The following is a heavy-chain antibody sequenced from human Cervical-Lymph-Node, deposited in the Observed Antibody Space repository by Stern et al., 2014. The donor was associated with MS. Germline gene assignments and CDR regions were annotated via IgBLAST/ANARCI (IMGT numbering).Heavy chain of an antibody. CDR1: GYSFTSYW. V-gene: IGHV5-51*03. CDR3: ASYAETYYDDSSDPGAFDI. Sequence: VQLVESGAEVKKPGESLKISCKGSGYSFTSYWIGWVRQMPGKGLEWMGIIYPGDSDTRYSPSFQGQVTISADKSISTAYLQWSSLKASDTAMYYCASYAETYYDDSSDPGAFDIWGQGTMVTVSS. J-gene: IGHJ3*02. D-gene: IGHD3-22*01. CDR2: IYPGDSDT.